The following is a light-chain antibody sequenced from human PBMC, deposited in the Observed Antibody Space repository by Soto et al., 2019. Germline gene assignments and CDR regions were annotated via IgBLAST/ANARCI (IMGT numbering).Light chain of an antibody. J-gene: IGLJ2*01. CDR2: EVS. Sequence: QSALTQPTSVSGSPGQSITISCTGSSSDVGGYHYVSWYQQYPGEAPKLVLSEVSNRPSGVSNRFSGSKSGNTASLTISGLQAEDEADYYGCSYTSSTTPLFGGGTKLTVL. CDR3: CSYTSSTTPL. V-gene: IGLV2-14*01. CDR1: SSDVGGYHY.